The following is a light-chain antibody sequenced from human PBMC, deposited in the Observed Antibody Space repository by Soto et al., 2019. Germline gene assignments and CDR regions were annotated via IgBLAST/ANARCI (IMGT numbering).Light chain of an antibody. J-gene: IGLJ1*01. V-gene: IGLV2-14*01. CDR1: SRDVGGYDY. CDR3: SLHTSGSTRV. CDR2: EVT. Sequence: QSVLTQPASVSGSPGQSIAISRTGTSRDVGGYDYVSWYQQQPDKAPKLMIYEVTKRPSGVSNRFSGSKSGNTASLTISGLQSEDEADYYCSLHTSGSTRVFGTGTKVTVL.